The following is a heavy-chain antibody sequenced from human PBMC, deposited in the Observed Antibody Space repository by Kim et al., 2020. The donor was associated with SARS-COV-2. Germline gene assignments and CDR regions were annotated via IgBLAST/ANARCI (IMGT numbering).Heavy chain of an antibody. J-gene: IGHJ3*02. CDR1: GGSISSYY. D-gene: IGHD6-19*01. V-gene: IGHV4-4*07. Sequence: SETLSLTCTVSGGSISSYYWSWIRQPAGKGLEWIGRIYTSGSTNYNPSLKSRVTMSVDTSKNQFSLKLSSVTAADTAVYYCARALKWLVRRGDAFDIWGQGTMVTVSS. CDR3: ARALKWLVRRGDAFDI. CDR2: IYTSGST.